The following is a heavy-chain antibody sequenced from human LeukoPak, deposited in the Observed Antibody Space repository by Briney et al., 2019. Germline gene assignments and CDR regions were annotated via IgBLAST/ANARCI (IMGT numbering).Heavy chain of an antibody. CDR3: AKGGAWGTSDYSYYFDY. V-gene: IGHV3-23*01. Sequence: GGSLRLSCAASGFTFSSYGMNWVRQAPGKGLEWVAAISGSGGSTYYADSVKGRFTISRDNSKNTLYLQMYSLRAEDTAVYYCAKGGAWGTSDYSYYFDYWGQGTLVTVPS. D-gene: IGHD3/OR15-3a*01. J-gene: IGHJ4*02. CDR2: ISGSGGST. CDR1: GFTFSSYG.